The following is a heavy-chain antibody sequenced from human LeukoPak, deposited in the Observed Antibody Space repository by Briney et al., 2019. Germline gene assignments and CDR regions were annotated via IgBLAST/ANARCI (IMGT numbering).Heavy chain of an antibody. CDR2: MNPNSGHT. Sequence: ASVKVSCKASGYTFTSYDIIWVRQASGQGLEWMGWMNPNSGHTGYAQKFQGGVTMTRSTSISTAYMELTSLTSEDSAVYYCARSIVGVRKRNDYWGKGTLVTVSS. D-gene: IGHD1-26*01. J-gene: IGHJ4*02. V-gene: IGHV1-8*01. CDR3: ARSIVGVRKRNDY. CDR1: GYTFTSYD.